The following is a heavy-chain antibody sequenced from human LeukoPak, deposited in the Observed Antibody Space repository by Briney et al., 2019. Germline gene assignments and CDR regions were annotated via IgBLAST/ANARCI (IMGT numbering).Heavy chain of an antibody. J-gene: IGHJ4*02. CDR1: DSSISSGYC. D-gene: IGHD1-14*01. V-gene: IGHV4-38-2*02. CDR3: AGSPNLYYFDY. CDR2: IYHSGST. Sequence: SETLSLTCSVSDSSISSGYCWGWIRQPPGKGLEWIGTIYHSGSTYYNPSLKSRVTISVDTSKNQFSLKLYSVTAADTAVYYCAGSPNLYYFDYWGQGTLVTVSS.